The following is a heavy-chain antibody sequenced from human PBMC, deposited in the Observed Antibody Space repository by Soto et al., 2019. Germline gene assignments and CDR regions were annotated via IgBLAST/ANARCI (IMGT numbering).Heavy chain of an antibody. CDR3: ARVPDR. D-gene: IGHD2-2*01. J-gene: IGHJ5*02. V-gene: IGHV4-30-2*01. CDR1: GGSISSGGNS. CDR2: IYHSGST. Sequence: QLQLQESGSGVGKPSQTLSLTCAVSGGSISSGGNSWSWIRQPPGKGLEWIWYIYHSGSTYYIPSLKSRVTISVDRSKTPFSLKLSSVPAAATAVYYCARVPDRWGPGTLVNFSS.